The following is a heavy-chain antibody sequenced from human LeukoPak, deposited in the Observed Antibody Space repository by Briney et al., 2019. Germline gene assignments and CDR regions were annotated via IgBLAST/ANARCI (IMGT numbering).Heavy chain of an antibody. CDR1: GFTVSSNY. D-gene: IGHD6-13*01. Sequence: GGSLRLSCAASGFTVSSNYMSWVRQAPGKGLEWVSVIYSGGSTYYADSVKGRFTISRDNSKNTLYLQMNSLRAEDTAVYYCAREHIAAAGMDYFDYWGQGTLVTVSS. J-gene: IGHJ4*02. CDR3: AREHIAAAGMDYFDY. V-gene: IGHV3-53*01. CDR2: IYSGGST.